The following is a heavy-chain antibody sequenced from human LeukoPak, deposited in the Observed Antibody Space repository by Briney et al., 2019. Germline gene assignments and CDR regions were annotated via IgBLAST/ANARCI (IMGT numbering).Heavy chain of an antibody. CDR1: GFTFSTYA. Sequence: GGSLRLSCSASGFTFSTYAMHWVRQAPGKGLEYVSGITSSGDTTYHADSVKGRFTISRDNSKNILYFQMSSLRADDTAVYYCVKVSSTVGATYFDHWGQGTLVTVSS. CDR3: VKVSSTVGATYFDH. D-gene: IGHD1-26*01. V-gene: IGHV3-64D*06. J-gene: IGHJ4*02. CDR2: ITSSGDTT.